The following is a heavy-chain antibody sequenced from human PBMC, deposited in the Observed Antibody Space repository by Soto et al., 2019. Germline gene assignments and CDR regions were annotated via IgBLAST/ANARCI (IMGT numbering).Heavy chain of an antibody. CDR1: GHSISSGYY. V-gene: IGHV4-38-2*01. D-gene: IGHD5-12*01. J-gene: IGHJ3*02. Sequence: SETLSLTCAVSGHSISSGYYWGWIRQPPGKGLEWIGNVHHNEDTYYNPSLKSRVTISLHTSKNQFSLKVSSVTAADTAVYYCARGADIMATTGDAFDIWGQGTMVTVSS. CDR2: VHHNEDT. CDR3: ARGADIMATTGDAFDI.